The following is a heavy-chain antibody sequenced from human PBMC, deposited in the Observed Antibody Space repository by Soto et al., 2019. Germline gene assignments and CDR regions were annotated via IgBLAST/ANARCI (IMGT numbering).Heavy chain of an antibody. CDR3: TRLQGGYYDSSGYYFYDAFDI. CDR2: IRSKANSYAT. CDR1: GFTFSGSA. V-gene: IGHV3-73*01. D-gene: IGHD3-22*01. Sequence: GGSLRLSCAASGFTFSGSAMHWVRQASGKGLEWVGRIRSKANSYATAYAASVKGRFTISRDDSKNTAYLQMNSLKTEDTAVYYCTRLQGGYYDSSGYYFYDAFDIWGQGTMVTVSS. J-gene: IGHJ3*02.